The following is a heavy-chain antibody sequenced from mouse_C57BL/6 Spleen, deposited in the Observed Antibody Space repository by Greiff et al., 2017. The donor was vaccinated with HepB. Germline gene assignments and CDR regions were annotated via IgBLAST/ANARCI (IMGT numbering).Heavy chain of an antibody. CDR3: ARQEGITTAAY. D-gene: IGHD1-1*01. V-gene: IGHV5-6*01. Sequence: EVKLVESGGDLVKPGGSLKLSCAASGFTFSSYGMSWVRQTPDKRLEWVATISSGGSYTYYPDSVKGRFTISRDNAKNTLYLQMSSLKSEDTAMYYCARQEGITTAAYWGQGTLVTVSA. CDR1: GFTFSSYG. J-gene: IGHJ3*01. CDR2: ISSGGSYT.